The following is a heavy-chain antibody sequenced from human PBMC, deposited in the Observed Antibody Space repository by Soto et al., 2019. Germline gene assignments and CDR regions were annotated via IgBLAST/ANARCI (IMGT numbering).Heavy chain of an antibody. Sequence: SETLSLTCTVSGDSISGYYWSWIRQPPGRGLEWVGYIYYLGNTNYNPSLKSRVTISVDTSKNQFSLNLNSVTASDTAVYYRVSQRTSVLTQAYFDYWGPGALVTVSS. CDR3: VSQRTSVLTQAYFDY. CDR1: GDSISGYY. CDR2: IYYLGNT. D-gene: IGHD2-8*01. V-gene: IGHV4-59*08. J-gene: IGHJ4*02.